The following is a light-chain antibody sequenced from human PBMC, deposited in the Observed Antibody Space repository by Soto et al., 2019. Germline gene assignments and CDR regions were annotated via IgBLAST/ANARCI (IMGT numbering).Light chain of an antibody. J-gene: IGKJ1*01. V-gene: IGKV1-5*01. Sequence: GDRVTITCRASQSISSWLAWYQQKPGKAPKLLIYDASSLESGDPSRFSGSGSGTEFTLTISSLQPDNVATYYCQQYNSYWTFGQGTKVEIK. CDR3: QQYNSYWT. CDR1: QSISSW. CDR2: DAS.